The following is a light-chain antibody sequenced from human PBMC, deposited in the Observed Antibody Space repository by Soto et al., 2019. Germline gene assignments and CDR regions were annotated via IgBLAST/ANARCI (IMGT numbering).Light chain of an antibody. J-gene: IGLJ1*01. V-gene: IGLV2-14*01. Sequence: QSVLTQPASVSGARGQSITISCTGTSSDVGTYNYVSWYQQHPGQAPKVMIYEVTYRPSGVSNRFSGSKSGNTASLAISGLQAEDEAEYYCSSYTGSSTLYVFGTGTKVTVL. CDR1: SSDVGTYNY. CDR3: SSYTGSSTLYV. CDR2: EVT.